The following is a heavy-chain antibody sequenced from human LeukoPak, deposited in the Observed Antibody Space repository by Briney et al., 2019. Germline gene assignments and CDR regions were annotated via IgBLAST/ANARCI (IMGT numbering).Heavy chain of an antibody. J-gene: IGHJ4*02. D-gene: IGHD2-15*01. Sequence: PSETLSLTCTVSGGSISSYYWSWIRQPPGKGLEWIVYIYYSGSTNYNPSLKSRVTISVDTSKNQFSLKLSSVTAADTAVYYCARARGIVVVPWYFDYWGQGTLVTVSS. CDR1: GGSISSYY. CDR2: IYYSGST. CDR3: ARARGIVVVPWYFDY. V-gene: IGHV4-59*01.